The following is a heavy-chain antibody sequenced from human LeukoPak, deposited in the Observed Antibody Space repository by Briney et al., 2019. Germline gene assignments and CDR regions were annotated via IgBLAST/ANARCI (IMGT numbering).Heavy chain of an antibody. CDR1: GGSISSYY. V-gene: IGHV4-59*12. CDR2: IYYSGST. D-gene: IGHD3-22*01. Sequence: SETLSLTCTVSGGSISSYYWSWIRQPPGKGLEWIGYIYYSGSTNYNPSLKSRVTISVARSKNQFSLKLSSVTAADTAVYYCARDRGSSGYYYGIDYWGQGTLVTVSS. J-gene: IGHJ4*02. CDR3: ARDRGSSGYYYGIDY.